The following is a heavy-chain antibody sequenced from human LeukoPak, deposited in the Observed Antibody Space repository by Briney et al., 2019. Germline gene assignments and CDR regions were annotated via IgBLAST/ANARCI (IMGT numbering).Heavy chain of an antibody. V-gene: IGHV1-2*02. D-gene: IGHD2-21*02. CDR1: GYTFTGYY. CDR2: INPNSGDT. J-gene: IGHJ3*02. Sequence: ASVTVSCKPSGYTFTGYYIHWVRQAPRQGLEWMGWINPNSGDTNYAQKFQGRVTMTRDTSISTAYMELSRLRSDDTAVYYCATLVVTPSRDIWGQGTMVTVSS. CDR3: ATLVVTPSRDI.